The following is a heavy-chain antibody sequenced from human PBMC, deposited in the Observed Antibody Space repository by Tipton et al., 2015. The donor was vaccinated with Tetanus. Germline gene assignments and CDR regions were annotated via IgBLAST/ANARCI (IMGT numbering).Heavy chain of an antibody. CDR1: GFTFSSYA. D-gene: IGHD4-23*01. CDR2: ISYDGSNK. V-gene: IGHV3-30-3*01. Sequence: CAASGFTFSSYAMHWVRQAPGKGLEWVAVISYDGSNKHYADSVKGRFTISRDNSKNTLYLQMNSLRAEDTAVYYCAFTTVVSYQVAWYFDLWGRGTLVTVSS. J-gene: IGHJ2*01. CDR3: AFTTVVSYQVAWYFDL.